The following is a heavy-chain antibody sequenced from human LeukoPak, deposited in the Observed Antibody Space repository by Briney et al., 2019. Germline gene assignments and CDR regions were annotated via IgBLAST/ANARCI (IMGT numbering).Heavy chain of an antibody. D-gene: IGHD2-2*01. CDR1: VGSISSHF. CDR3: ARDFLECSRASCLNWFDP. V-gene: IGHV4-59*11. Sequence: SETLPLTCTVSVGSISSHFWTWIQQPPGKVLEWIGYIHYSGSTNYNPSLKSRVSISVDTSKNEFSLKLSSVAAADTAVYYCARDFLECSRASCLNWFDPWGREPWSPSPQ. J-gene: IGHJ5*02. CDR2: IHYSGST.